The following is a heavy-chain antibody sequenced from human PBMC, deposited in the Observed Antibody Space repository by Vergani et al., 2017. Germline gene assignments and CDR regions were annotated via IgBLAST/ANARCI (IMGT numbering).Heavy chain of an antibody. J-gene: IGHJ4*02. CDR3: ARDNKGVGATLFDY. CDR2: ISSSSSTI. Sequence: EVQLVESGGGLVQPGGSLRLSCAASGFTFSSYSMNWVRQAPGKGLEWVSYISSSSSTIYYADSVKGRFTISRDNAKNSLYLQMNSLRAEDTAVYCCARDNKGVGATLFDYWGQGTLVTVSS. CDR1: GFTFSSYS. D-gene: IGHD1-26*01. V-gene: IGHV3-48*04.